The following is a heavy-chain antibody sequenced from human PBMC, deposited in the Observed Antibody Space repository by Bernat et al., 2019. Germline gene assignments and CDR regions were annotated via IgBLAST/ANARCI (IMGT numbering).Heavy chain of an antibody. V-gene: IGHV5-51*01. CDR1: GYSFANYW. D-gene: IGHD3-10*01. J-gene: IGHJ4*02. CDR2: IYPGDSDI. CDR3: ARPITMIRGLYTTDH. Sequence: EVQLVQSGVEVKKPGESLKISCKGSGYSFANYWIGWVRQMPGKGLEWMGIIYPGDSDIRYSPSFQGQVTISADKSISTAFLQWSSLKALDTAIYYCARPITMIRGLYTTDHWGQGTLVTVSS.